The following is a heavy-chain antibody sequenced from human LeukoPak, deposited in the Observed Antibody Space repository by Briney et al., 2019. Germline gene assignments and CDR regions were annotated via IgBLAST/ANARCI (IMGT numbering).Heavy chain of an antibody. V-gene: IGHV3-9*01. CDR2: ISWNSGSI. CDR1: GFTFDDYA. Sequence: GRSLRLSCAASGFTFDDYAMHWVRQAPGKGLEWVSGISWNSGSIGYADSVKGRFTISRDNAKNSLYLQMNSLRAEDTALYYCANGLDYDILTGSLGDWGQGTLVTVSS. J-gene: IGHJ4*02. CDR3: ANGLDYDILTGSLGD. D-gene: IGHD3-9*01.